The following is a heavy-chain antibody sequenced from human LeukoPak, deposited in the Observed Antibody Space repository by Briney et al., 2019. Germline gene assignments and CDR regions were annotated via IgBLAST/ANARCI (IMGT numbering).Heavy chain of an antibody. CDR3: ARAGGWLRNYYGMDV. J-gene: IGHJ6*02. D-gene: IGHD5-12*01. CDR1: GYTFTSYD. Sequence: ASVNVSCKASGYTFTSYDINWVRQATGQGLEWMGWMNPNSGNTGYAQKFQGRVTMTRNTSISTAYMELSSLRSEDTAVYYCARAGGWLRNYYGMDVWGQGTTVTVSS. CDR2: MNPNSGNT. V-gene: IGHV1-8*01.